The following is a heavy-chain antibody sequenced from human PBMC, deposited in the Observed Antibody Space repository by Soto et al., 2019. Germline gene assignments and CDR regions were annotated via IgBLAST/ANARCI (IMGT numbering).Heavy chain of an antibody. CDR2: ISGSGGST. Sequence: PGGSLRLSCAASGFTFSSYAMSWVRQAPGKGLEWVSAISGSGGSTYYADSVKGRFTISRDNSKNTLYLQMNSLRAEDTAVYYCAKDRGGWERTPWLGFDYWGQGTLVTVSS. CDR3: AKDRGGWERTPWLGFDY. D-gene: IGHD1-26*01. J-gene: IGHJ4*02. CDR1: GFTFSSYA. V-gene: IGHV3-23*01.